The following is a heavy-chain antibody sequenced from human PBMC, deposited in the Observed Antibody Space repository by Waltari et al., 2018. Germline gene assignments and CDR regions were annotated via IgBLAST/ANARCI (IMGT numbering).Heavy chain of an antibody. D-gene: IGHD5-18*01. CDR2: IWYDGSNK. CDR3: AKEYSYGFDY. J-gene: IGHJ4*02. CDR1: GFTFSSYG. Sequence: QVQLVESGGGVVQPGRSLRLSCAASGFTFSSYGMHWVRKAPGNGLEWVAVIWYDGSNKYYADSVKGRFTISRDNSKNTLYLQMNSLRAEDTAVYYCAKEYSYGFDYWGQGTLVTVSS. V-gene: IGHV3-33*06.